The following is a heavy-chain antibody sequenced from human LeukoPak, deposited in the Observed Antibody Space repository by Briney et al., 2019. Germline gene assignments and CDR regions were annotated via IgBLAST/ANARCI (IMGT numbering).Heavy chain of an antibody. D-gene: IGHD6-19*01. V-gene: IGHV3-30*18. CDR1: GFTFSRYG. Sequence: PGGSLRLSCAASGFTFSRYGMHWVRQAPGKGLGWVAVISYDGDNKYYVDSVKGRFTISRDNSKNTLYLQMNSLRAEDTAVYYCAKETPEKRYSSGWVQHWGQGTLVTVSS. CDR3: AKETPEKRYSSGWVQH. CDR2: ISYDGDNK. J-gene: IGHJ1*01.